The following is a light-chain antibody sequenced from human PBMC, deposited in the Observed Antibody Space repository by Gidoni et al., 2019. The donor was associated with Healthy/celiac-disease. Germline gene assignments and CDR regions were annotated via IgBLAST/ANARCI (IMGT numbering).Light chain of an antibody. Sequence: DIVMTQSPSSLAVSLRERATLNCKSSQSVLYSSNNKNYLAWYQQKPGQPPKLLIYWASTRESGVPDRFSGSGSGTDFTLTISSLQAEDVAVYYCQQYYSTPLTFGGGTKVEIK. V-gene: IGKV4-1*01. CDR1: QSVLYSSNNKNY. J-gene: IGKJ4*01. CDR2: WAS. CDR3: QQYYSTPLT.